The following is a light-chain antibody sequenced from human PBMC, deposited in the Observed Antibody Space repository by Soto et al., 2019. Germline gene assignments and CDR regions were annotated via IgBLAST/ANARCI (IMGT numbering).Light chain of an antibody. Sequence: QSVLTQPPSVSGAPVQRVTISCTGSSSNIGAGYYVHWYQQLPGTAPKLLIYGNSNRPSGVPDRFSGSKSGTSASLAITGLQAEDEADYYCQSYDSSLSGSVFGGGTKLTVL. CDR2: GNS. CDR3: QSYDSSLSGSV. V-gene: IGLV1-40*01. J-gene: IGLJ2*01. CDR1: SSNIGAGYY.